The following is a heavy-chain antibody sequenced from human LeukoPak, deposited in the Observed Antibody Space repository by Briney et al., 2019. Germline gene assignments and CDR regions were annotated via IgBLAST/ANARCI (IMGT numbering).Heavy chain of an antibody. CDR1: GFTFSSYA. J-gene: IGHJ4*02. Sequence: GRSLRLSCAASGFTFSSYAMHWVRQAPGKGLEWVAVISCDGSNKYYADSVKGRFTISRDNSKNTLYLQMNSLRAEDTAVYYCAKYSSSWYRYFDYWGQGTLVTVSS. V-gene: IGHV3-30-3*01. CDR3: AKYSSSWYRYFDY. D-gene: IGHD6-13*01. CDR2: ISCDGSNK.